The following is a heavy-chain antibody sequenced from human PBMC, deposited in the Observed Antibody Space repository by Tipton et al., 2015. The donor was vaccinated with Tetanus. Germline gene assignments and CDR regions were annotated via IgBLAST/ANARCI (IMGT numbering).Heavy chain of an antibody. CDR1: GGTFTNYA. Sequence: QSGPEVKKPGSSVKVSCKASGGTFTNYALSWVRQAPGQGLEWMGWINPKTGNPVYGQGFTGRFVFSLDTSVTTTYLEIDNLKTADTAMYFCARIFGDAFDLWGQGTKVTVSS. CDR3: ARIFGDAFDL. V-gene: IGHV7-4-1*01. D-gene: IGHD3-10*01. CDR2: INPKTGNP. J-gene: IGHJ3*01.